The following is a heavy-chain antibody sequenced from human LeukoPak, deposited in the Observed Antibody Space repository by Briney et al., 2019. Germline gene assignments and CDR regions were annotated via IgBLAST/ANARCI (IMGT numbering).Heavy chain of an antibody. CDR1: GYSFTGYY. CDR3: ARFAGYSFGFGGYHWFDP. CDR2: INPSSGDT. Sequence: ASVKVSRKTSGYSFTGYYIHWVRQAPGQGPEWMGWINPSSGDTKYAQKFQVRVTMTRDTSINTAYMELSSLRSDDTAVYYCARFAGYSFGFGGYHWFDPWGQGTLVTVSS. V-gene: IGHV1-2*02. D-gene: IGHD5-18*01. J-gene: IGHJ5*02.